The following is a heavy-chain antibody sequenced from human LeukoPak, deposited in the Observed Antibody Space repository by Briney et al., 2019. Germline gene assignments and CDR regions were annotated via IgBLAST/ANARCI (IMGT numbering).Heavy chain of an antibody. Sequence: GGSLRLSYAAFGLTFSRNAMSWVRPPPGKRLHWLPGISGSGASTYYADSVMARLTISRDNSKNTLYLQMNSRRADDKAVYYCAKDGRVTPSGWFDPWGQGTLVTVSS. CDR3: AKDGRVTPSGWFDP. J-gene: IGHJ5*02. V-gene: IGHV3-23*01. CDR1: GLTFSRNA. D-gene: IGHD1-26*01. CDR2: ISGSGAST.